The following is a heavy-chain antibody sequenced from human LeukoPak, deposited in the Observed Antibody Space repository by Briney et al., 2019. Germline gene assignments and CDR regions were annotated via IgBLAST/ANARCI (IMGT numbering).Heavy chain of an antibody. CDR1: GGSISSGGYY. D-gene: IGHD1-26*01. Sequence: SQTLSLTCTVSGGSISSGGYYWSWIRQPPGKGLEWIGYIYHSGSTYYNPSLKSRVTISVDRSKNQFSLKLSSVTAADTAVYYCARGEGAKGNWFDPWGQGTLVTVSS. CDR2: IYHSGST. V-gene: IGHV4-30-2*01. J-gene: IGHJ5*02. CDR3: ARGEGAKGNWFDP.